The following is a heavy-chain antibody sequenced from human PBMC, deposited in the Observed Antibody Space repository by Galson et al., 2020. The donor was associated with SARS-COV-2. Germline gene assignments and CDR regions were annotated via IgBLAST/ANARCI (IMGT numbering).Heavy chain of an antibody. CDR3: AREGSKIAVAGTSFDY. Sequence: SETLSLTRTVSGGSISSSSHYWGWIRQPPGKGLEWIGSIYYTGSTYYNPSLKSRVTISVDTSKKQFSLRLRSVTAADTSVYYCAREGSKIAVAGTSFDYWGQGTLVTVSS. CDR2: IYYTGST. CDR1: GGSISSSSHY. D-gene: IGHD6-19*01. J-gene: IGHJ4*02. V-gene: IGHV4-39*02.